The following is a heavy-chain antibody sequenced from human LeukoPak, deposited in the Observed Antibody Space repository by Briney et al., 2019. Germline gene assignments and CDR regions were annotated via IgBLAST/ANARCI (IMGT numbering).Heavy chain of an antibody. CDR1: GGSLSGYY. D-gene: IGHD3-3*01. J-gene: IGHJ4*02. CDR2: INHSGST. Sequence: PSETLSLTCAVYGGSLSGYYWSWIRQPPGKGLEWIGEINHSGSTNYNPSLKSRVTISVDTSKNQFSLKLSSVTAADTAVYYCARILGGYWGQGTLVTVSS. CDR3: ARILGGY. V-gene: IGHV4-34*01.